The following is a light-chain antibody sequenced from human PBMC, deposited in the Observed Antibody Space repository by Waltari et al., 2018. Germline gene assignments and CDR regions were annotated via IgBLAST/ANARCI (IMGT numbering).Light chain of an antibody. J-gene: IGKJ5*01. V-gene: IGKV1-33*01. Sequence: DVQMTQSPSSLSVSVGDRVTITCQASQDITNYLNWYQQKPGKAPKLLIYDASNSETGVPSRFSGTGSGTHFTFIISGLQSEDVATYYCQQYDKPPIAFGQGTRLDIK. CDR3: QQYDKPPIA. CDR1: QDITNY. CDR2: DAS.